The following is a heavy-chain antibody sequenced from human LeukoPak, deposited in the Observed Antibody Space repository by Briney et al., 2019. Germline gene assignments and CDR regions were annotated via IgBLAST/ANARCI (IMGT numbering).Heavy chain of an antibody. CDR1: GFTFSSYG. J-gene: IGHJ1*01. CDR3: AKTPYGDYVQYFQH. Sequence: PGGSLRLSCAASGFTFSSYGMHWVRQAPGKGLEWVAVISYDGSNKYYADSVKGRFTISRDNSKNTLYLQMNSLRAEDAAVYYCAKTPYGDYVQYFQHWGQGTLVTVSS. V-gene: IGHV3-30*18. CDR2: ISYDGSNK. D-gene: IGHD4-17*01.